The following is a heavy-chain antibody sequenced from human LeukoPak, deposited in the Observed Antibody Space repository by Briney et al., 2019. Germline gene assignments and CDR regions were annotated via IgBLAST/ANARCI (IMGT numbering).Heavy chain of an antibody. CDR2: IKSKIDGGTS. J-gene: IGHJ3*02. D-gene: IGHD1-26*01. CDR3: ATDPGEWEPI. V-gene: IGHV3-15*01. CDR1: GLTFTNAW. Sequence: PGGSLRLSCATSGLTFTNAWMSWFRQAPGKGLEWVVRIKSKIDGGTSDYAAPVQGRFTISRDDSKNILYLQMNSLKIEDTAVYYCATDPGEWEPIWGQGTMVTVSS.